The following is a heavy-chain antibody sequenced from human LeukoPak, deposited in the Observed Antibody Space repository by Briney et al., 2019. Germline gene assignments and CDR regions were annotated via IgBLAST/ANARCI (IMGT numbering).Heavy chain of an antibody. D-gene: IGHD6-6*01. CDR3: ARSLFEYSSSLGYYYYGMDV. CDR2: IYTSGST. V-gene: IGHV4-61*02. Sequence: SETLSLTCTVSGGSISSGSYYWSWIRQPAGKGLEWIGRIYTSGSTNYNPSLKSRVTISVDTSKNQFSLKLSSVTAADTAVYYCARSLFEYSSSLGYYYYGMDVWGQGTTVTVSS. J-gene: IGHJ6*02. CDR1: GGSISSGSYY.